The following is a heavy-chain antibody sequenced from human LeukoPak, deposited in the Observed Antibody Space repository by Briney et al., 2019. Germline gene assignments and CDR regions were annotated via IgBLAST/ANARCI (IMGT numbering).Heavy chain of an antibody. CDR1: GGSISSYY. D-gene: IGHD4-17*01. CDR3: AKGGYGEDFDY. CDR2: MFYSGNT. Sequence: SETLSLTCSVSGGSISSYYWSWIRQPPGGGLEWIGYMFYSGNTNYNPSLKSRVTISVDTSKNQFSLKLSSVTAAETAVYYCAKGGYGEDFDYWGQGTLVTVSS. J-gene: IGHJ4*02. V-gene: IGHV4-59*01.